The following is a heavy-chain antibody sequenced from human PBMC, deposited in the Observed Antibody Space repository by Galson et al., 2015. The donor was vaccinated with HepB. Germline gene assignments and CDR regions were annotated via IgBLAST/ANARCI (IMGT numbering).Heavy chain of an antibody. CDR3: ARGGTTPRAFDI. J-gene: IGHJ3*02. Sequence: SLRLSCAASGFTFSSYSMNWVRQAPGKGLEWVSSISSSSSYIYYADSVKGRFTVSRDNAKNSLYLQMNSLRAEDTAVYYCARGGTTPRAFDIWGQGTMVTVSS. CDR1: GFTFSSYS. CDR2: ISSSSSYI. D-gene: IGHD1-14*01. V-gene: IGHV3-21*01.